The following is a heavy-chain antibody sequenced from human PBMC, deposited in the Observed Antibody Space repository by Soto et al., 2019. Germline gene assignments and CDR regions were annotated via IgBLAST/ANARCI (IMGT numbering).Heavy chain of an antibody. Sequence: ASVKVSCKASGYTFTSYGINWVRQAPGQGLEWMGWISAYNGNTNYAQKLQGRVTMTTDTSTSTAYMELRSLRSDDTALYYCARDRGIAVAGDFQHWGQGTLVTVSS. V-gene: IGHV1-18*01. CDR3: ARDRGIAVAGDFQH. D-gene: IGHD6-19*01. CDR1: GYTFTSYG. J-gene: IGHJ1*01. CDR2: ISAYNGNT.